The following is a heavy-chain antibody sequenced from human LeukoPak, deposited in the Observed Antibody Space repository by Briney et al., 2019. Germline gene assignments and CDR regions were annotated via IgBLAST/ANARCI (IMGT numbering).Heavy chain of an antibody. J-gene: IGHJ4*02. CDR1: GYTFTGYY. CDR3: ARQGTYSSAIGMGY. V-gene: IGHV1-46*01. CDR2: INPSGGST. Sequence: GASVKVSCKASGYTFTGYYMYWVRQAPGQGLEWMGVINPSGGSTSYAQKFQGRVTMTRDTSTRTVYMEVNSLSSEDTAVYYCARQGTYSSAIGMGYWGQGTLVTVSS. D-gene: IGHD6-19*01.